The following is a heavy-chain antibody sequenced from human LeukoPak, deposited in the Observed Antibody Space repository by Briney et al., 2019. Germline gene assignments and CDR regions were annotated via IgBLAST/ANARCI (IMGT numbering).Heavy chain of an antibody. J-gene: IGHJ6*03. CDR2: IYTSGST. D-gene: IGHD4-11*01. Sequence: PSETLSLTCTVSGGSISSGSYYWSWIRQPAGKGLEWIGRIYTSGSTNYNPSLKSRVTISVDTSKNQFSLKLSSVTAADTAVYYCAREGYSNSYYYYYYMDVWGKGTTVTVSS. CDR1: GGSISSGSYY. CDR3: AREGYSNSYYYYYYMDV. V-gene: IGHV4-61*02.